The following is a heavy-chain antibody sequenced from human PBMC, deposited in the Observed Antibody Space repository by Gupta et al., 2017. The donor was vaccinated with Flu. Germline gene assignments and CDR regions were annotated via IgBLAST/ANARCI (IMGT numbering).Heavy chain of an antibody. Sequence: EVQLAESGGGLVRPGGSLRLSCAASGLTFGNFDVNWVRQAPGKGLEWVSYISRTGSHTYYAASVRGRFTISRDNAQNSLFLQMNYLRAEDTAVYYCARDEGATARQSGMDVWGQGTAVAVSS. D-gene: IGHD1-26*01. J-gene: IGHJ6*02. CDR3: ARDEGATARQSGMDV. V-gene: IGHV3-21*01. CDR2: ISRTGSHT. CDR1: GLTFGNFD.